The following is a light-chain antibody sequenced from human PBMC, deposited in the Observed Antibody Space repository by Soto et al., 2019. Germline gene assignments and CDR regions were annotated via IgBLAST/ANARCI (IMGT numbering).Light chain of an antibody. CDR3: LQHGSYPRT. V-gene: IGKV1-17*01. Sequence: DIQMTQSPASLSASVGDRVTITCRASQGIRDDLAWYQQKPGRAPKRLIYAASTLQSGVPLRFSGSGSGTEFTLTISSLKPEDIATYYCLQHGSYPRTFGHVTKVDIX. J-gene: IGKJ1*01. CDR1: QGIRDD. CDR2: AAS.